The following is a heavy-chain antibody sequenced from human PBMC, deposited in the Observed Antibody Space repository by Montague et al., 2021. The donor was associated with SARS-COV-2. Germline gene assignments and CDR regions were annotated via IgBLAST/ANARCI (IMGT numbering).Heavy chain of an antibody. J-gene: IGHJ3*02. Sequence: SETLSLTCTVSGGSISSSSYYWGWIRQPPGKGLEWIGSIYYSGSTYYNPSLKSRVTISVDTPKNQFSLKLSSVTAADTAVYYCAREVRYYYDSSGPGAFDIWGQGTMVTVSS. V-gene: IGHV4-39*07. CDR3: AREVRYYYDSSGPGAFDI. CDR1: GGSISSSSYY. CDR2: IYYSGST. D-gene: IGHD3-22*01.